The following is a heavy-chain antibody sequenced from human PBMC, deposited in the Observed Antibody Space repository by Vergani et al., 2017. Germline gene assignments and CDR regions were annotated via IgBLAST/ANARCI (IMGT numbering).Heavy chain of an antibody. Sequence: QVQLVQSGAEVKKPGSSVKVSCKASGGTFSSYAISWVRQAPGQGLEWMGGIIPFFGAANYAQKFQGRVTITADKSTSTAYMELSSLRSEDTAIYYCAIKGLAATGTQGXFDPWGQGTLVTVSS. CDR3: AIKGLAATGTQGXFDP. CDR1: GGTFSSYA. D-gene: IGHD6-13*01. CDR2: IIPFFGAA. V-gene: IGHV1-69*06. J-gene: IGHJ5*02.